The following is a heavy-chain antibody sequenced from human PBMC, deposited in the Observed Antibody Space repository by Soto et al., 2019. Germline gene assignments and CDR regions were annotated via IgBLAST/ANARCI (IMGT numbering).Heavy chain of an antibody. CDR3: ATYGSGSRYAFDI. Sequence: VASVKVSCKASGYTFTGYYMHWVRQAPGQGLEWMGWINPNSGGTNYAQKLQGRVTMTRDTSISTAYMELSRLRSDDTAVYYCATYGSGSRYAFDIWGQGTMVTVSS. V-gene: IGHV1-2*02. CDR2: INPNSGGT. D-gene: IGHD3-10*01. J-gene: IGHJ3*02. CDR1: GYTFTGYY.